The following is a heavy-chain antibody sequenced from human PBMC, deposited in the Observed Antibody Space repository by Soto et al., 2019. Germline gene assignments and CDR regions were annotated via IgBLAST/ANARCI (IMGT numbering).Heavy chain of an antibody. V-gene: IGHV4-59*01. Sequence: PSWTLSLTCGVSEGSISGCYWSWIRQSPGKGLEWLGYVYYTGSTNYSPSLRSRVSISVDTSKNEFSLRLSSVTAADTAVYFCARSVAVPGAHIDYWGQGTQVTVSS. CDR1: EGSISGCY. D-gene: IGHD6-19*01. CDR2: VYYTGST. J-gene: IGHJ4*02. CDR3: ARSVAVPGAHIDY.